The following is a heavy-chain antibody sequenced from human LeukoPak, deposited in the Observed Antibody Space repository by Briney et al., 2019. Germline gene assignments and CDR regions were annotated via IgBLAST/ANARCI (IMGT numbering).Heavy chain of an antibody. CDR1: GYTLTELS. Sequence: ASVKVSCKVSGYTLTELSMHWVRQAPGKGLEWMGGFDPEDGETIYAQKFQGRVTMTEDTSTDTAYMELSSLRSEDTAVYYCARGKYSYAYFGAYYFDYWGQGTLVTVSS. CDR3: ARGKYSYAYFGAYYFDY. CDR2: FDPEDGET. V-gene: IGHV1-24*01. D-gene: IGHD5-18*01. J-gene: IGHJ4*02.